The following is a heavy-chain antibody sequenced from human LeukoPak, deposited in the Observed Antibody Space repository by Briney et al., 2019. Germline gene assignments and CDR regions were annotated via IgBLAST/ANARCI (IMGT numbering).Heavy chain of an antibody. V-gene: IGHV1-69*13. CDR2: IIPIFGTA. D-gene: IGHD5-18*01. J-gene: IGHJ6*02. Sequence: SMKVSCKASGGTFSSYAISWVRQAPGQGLEWMGGIIPIFGTANYAQKFQGRVTITADESTSTAYMELSSLRSEDTAVYYCARDSTDTSWYYGMDVWGQGTTVTVSS. CDR1: GGTFSSYA. CDR3: ARDSTDTSWYYGMDV.